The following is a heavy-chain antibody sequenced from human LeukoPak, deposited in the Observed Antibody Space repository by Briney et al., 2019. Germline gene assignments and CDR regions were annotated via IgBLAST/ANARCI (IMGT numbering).Heavy chain of an antibody. J-gene: IGHJ4*02. Sequence: GRSLRLSCAPFASTVSSYVMSWVRQAPGKGLEWLSVISGRGGTTYYADSVNGRFTISTDNSNNTLYMQINRLTSAQTAIYYCAKAVEAMLWGPGYWEQGTVVSVSS. V-gene: IGHV3-23*01. CDR2: ISGRGGTT. D-gene: IGHD3-10*01. CDR1: ASTVSSYV. CDR3: AKAVEAMLWGPGY.